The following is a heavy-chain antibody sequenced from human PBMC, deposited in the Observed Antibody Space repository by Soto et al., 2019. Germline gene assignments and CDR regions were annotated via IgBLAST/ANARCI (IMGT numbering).Heavy chain of an antibody. D-gene: IGHD3-10*01. CDR2: IITIFGTA. Sequence: QVQLVQSGAEVKKPGSSVKVSCKASGGTFSSYAISWVRQAPGQGLEWMGGIITIFGTANYAQKFQGSVTITADESTSTAYMELSSLRSDDTAVYYCARRDSGSGSYYRFDYWGQGTLVTVSS. J-gene: IGHJ4*02. CDR3: ARRDSGSGSYYRFDY. CDR1: GGTFSSYA. V-gene: IGHV1-69*01.